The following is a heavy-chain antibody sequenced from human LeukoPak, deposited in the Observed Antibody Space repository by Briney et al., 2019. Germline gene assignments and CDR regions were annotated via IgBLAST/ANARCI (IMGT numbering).Heavy chain of an antibody. CDR2: INQSGTT. V-gene: IGHV4-34*01. CDR3: AKYSGSYHY. D-gene: IGHD1-26*01. Sequence: SETLSLTCAVYGGSFRGYYWSWIRQPPGKGLEWIGEINQSGTTNYNPSLKSRVTISVDTSKNQFSLQLSSVTAADTAVYYCAKYSGSYHYWGQGTLVTVSS. CDR1: GGSFRGYY. J-gene: IGHJ4*02.